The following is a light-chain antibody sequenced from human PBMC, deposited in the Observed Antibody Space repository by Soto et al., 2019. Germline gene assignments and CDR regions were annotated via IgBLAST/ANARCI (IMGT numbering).Light chain of an antibody. J-gene: IGKJ1*01. CDR2: AAS. CDR3: QQYNNWPWT. CDR1: QSVSSK. V-gene: IGKV3-15*01. Sequence: EIVMTQSPATLSVSPGERATLSCRASQSVSSKLAWYQQKPGQPPRLLIYAASTRATGIPVRFSGSGSGTEFTLTICSLQSEDFAVYYCQQYNNWPWTFGQGTKVEIK.